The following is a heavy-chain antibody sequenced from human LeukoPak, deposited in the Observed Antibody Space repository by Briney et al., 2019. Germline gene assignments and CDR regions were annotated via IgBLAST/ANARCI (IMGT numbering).Heavy chain of an antibody. CDR2: ISDSGDTT. CDR1: GFIFSTYA. D-gene: IGHD2-2*01. CDR3: AKDLAILGYCSSTSCEFDY. V-gene: IGHV3-23*01. J-gene: IGHJ4*02. Sequence: PGGSLRLSCEASGFIFSTYAMSWVRQAPGKGLEWVSGISDSGDTTYYAESVKGRFTISRDNSKNTLFLQLNSLRAEDTAVYYCAKDLAILGYCSSTSCEFDYWGQGTLVTVSS.